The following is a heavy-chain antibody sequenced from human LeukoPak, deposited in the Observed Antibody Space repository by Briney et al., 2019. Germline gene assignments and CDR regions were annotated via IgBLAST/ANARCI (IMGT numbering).Heavy chain of an antibody. D-gene: IGHD3-10*01. V-gene: IGHV3-30*18. J-gene: IGHJ5*02. CDR3: AKEGTPQVSTWYDL. CDR2: ISYEGGTQ. CDR1: GFTFSNYD. Sequence: PGRSLRLSCAASGFTFSNYDMHWVRQAPGKGLEWVAVISYEGGTQHYADSVKGRFIISRDNPRNTLYLQMNILSTDDTAVYYCAKEGTPQVSTWYDLWGQGTQVIVSS.